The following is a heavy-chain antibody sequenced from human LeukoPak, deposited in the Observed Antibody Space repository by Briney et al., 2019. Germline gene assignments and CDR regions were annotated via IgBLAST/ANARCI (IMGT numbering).Heavy chain of an antibody. CDR3: ARTTSPARYADYQQIDY. Sequence: PSETLSLTCTVSGGSVSHYYWSWIRPSPGKGLGWIGYIYFIGNTDYNPSLKSRVTISVDTSKNQFSLRLSSVTAADTAAYYCARTTSPARYADYQQIDYWGQGTLVTVSS. J-gene: IGHJ4*02. V-gene: IGHV4-59*02. CDR1: GGSVSHYY. CDR2: IYFIGNT. D-gene: IGHD4-17*01.